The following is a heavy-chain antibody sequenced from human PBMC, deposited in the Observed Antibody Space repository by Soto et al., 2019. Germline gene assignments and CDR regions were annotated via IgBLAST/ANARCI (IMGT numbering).Heavy chain of an antibody. Sequence: SETLSLTCTVSGGSISSGDYYWSWIRQPPGKGLEWIGYIYYSGSTYYNPSLKSRVTISVDTSKNQFSLKLSSVTAADTAVYYCAGVEYCSGGSCCLGGPFDYWGQGTQVTVSS. CDR2: IYYSGST. CDR1: GGSISSGDYY. D-gene: IGHD2-15*01. J-gene: IGHJ4*02. CDR3: AGVEYCSGGSCCLGGPFDY. V-gene: IGHV4-30-4*01.